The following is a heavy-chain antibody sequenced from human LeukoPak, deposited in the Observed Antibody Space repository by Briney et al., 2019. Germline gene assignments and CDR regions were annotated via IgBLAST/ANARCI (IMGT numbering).Heavy chain of an antibody. CDR1: GGSFSGYY. V-gene: IGHV4-34*01. Sequence: PSETLSLTCAVYGGSFSGYYWSWIRQPPGKGLEWIGEINHSGSTNYNPSLKSRVTISVDTSKNQFSLKLSSVTAADTAVYYCARKNCSSTSCSFDFWGQGTRVTVSS. CDR3: ARKNCSSTSCSFDF. J-gene: IGHJ4*02. CDR2: INHSGST. D-gene: IGHD2-2*01.